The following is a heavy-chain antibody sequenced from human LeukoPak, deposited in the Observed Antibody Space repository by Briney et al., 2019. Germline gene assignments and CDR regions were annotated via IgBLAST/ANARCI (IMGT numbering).Heavy chain of an antibody. CDR3: ARGHYGSGSYYGMDV. CDR1: GGSLSGGGYS. D-gene: IGHD3-10*01. Sequence: PSQTLSLTCAVSGGSLSGGGYSWSWIRQPPGKGLEWIGYIYHSGSTYYNPSLKSRVTISVDRSKNQFSLKLSSVTAADTAVYYCARGHYGSGSYYGMDVWGQGTTVTVSS. V-gene: IGHV4-30-2*01. J-gene: IGHJ6*02. CDR2: IYHSGST.